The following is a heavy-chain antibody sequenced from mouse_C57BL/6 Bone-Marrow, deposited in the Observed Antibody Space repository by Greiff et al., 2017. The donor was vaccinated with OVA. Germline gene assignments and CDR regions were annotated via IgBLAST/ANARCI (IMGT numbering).Heavy chain of an antibody. D-gene: IGHD4-1*01. J-gene: IGHJ2*01. CDR2: ISSGGSYT. V-gene: IGHV5-6*02. Sequence: EVKLVESGGDLVKPGGSLKLSCAASGFTFSSYGMSWVRQTPDKRLEWVATISSGGSYTYSPDSVKGRFTISSDNAKNTLYLQMSSRKSEDTAMYYCARRRLGPDYWGQGTTLTVSS. CDR1: GFTFSSYG. CDR3: ARRRLGPDY.